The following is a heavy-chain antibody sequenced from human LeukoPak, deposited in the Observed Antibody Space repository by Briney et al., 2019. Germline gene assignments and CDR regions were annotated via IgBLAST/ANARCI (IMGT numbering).Heavy chain of an antibody. V-gene: IGHV1-2*02. CDR3: ARAIRTGYYPYYFDY. D-gene: IGHD3/OR15-3a*01. CDR1: GYTFTGYY. J-gene: IGHJ4*02. Sequence: APVKVSCKASGYTFTGYYMHWVRQAPGQGLEWMGWINPNSGGTNYAQKFQGRVTMTRDTSISTAYMELSRLRSDDTAVYYCARAIRTGYYPYYFDYWGQGTLVTVSS. CDR2: INPNSGGT.